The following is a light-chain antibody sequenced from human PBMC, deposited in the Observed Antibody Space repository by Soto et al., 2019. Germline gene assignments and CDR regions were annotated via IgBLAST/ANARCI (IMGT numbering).Light chain of an antibody. V-gene: IGLV1-40*01. Sequence: QSVLTQPPSVSGAPGQRVTISCTGSSSDIGTGYDVHWYQQLPGTAPKLLIYVNTNRPSGVPDRFSGSKSGTSASLAITGLQAEDEADYYCQSYDSLSGSVFGGGTKLTVL. CDR2: VNT. CDR1: SSDIGTGYD. J-gene: IGLJ2*01. CDR3: QSYDSLSGSV.